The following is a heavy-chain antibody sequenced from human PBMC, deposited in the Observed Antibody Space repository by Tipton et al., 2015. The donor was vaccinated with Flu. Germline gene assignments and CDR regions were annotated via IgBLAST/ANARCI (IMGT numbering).Heavy chain of an antibody. CDR1: GGSISSGAYY. J-gene: IGHJ4*02. D-gene: IGHD1-1*01. CDR2: IYYSGTA. Sequence: TLSLTCTVSGGSISSGAYYWTWIRQHPGKGLEWIGFIYYSGTAYYNPSLKSLVTISIDTSKNQFSLKMKSVTVADTAVYYCTRQVEAATRSSSWGQGTLVTVSS. CDR3: TRQVEAATRSSS. V-gene: IGHV4-31*01.